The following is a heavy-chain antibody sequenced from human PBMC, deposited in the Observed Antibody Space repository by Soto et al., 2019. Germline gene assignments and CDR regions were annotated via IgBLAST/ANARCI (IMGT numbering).Heavy chain of an antibody. D-gene: IGHD1-26*01. V-gene: IGHV3-64*01. CDR2: ISSNGGST. CDR1: GFTFSSYA. Sequence: EVQLVESGGGLVQPGGSLRLSCAASGFTFSSYAMHWVRQAPGKGLEYVSAISSNGGSTYYANSVKGRFTISRDNSKNTLYRQMGSLRAEDMAVYDCARMGRGELSYYYGMDVWGQGTTVTVSS. CDR3: ARMGRGELSYYYGMDV. J-gene: IGHJ6*02.